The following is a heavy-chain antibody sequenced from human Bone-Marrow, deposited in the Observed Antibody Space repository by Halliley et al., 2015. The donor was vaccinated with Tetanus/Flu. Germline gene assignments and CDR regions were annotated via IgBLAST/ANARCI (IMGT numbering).Heavy chain of an antibody. D-gene: IGHD3-22*01. CDR2: IYYSGST. CDR1: SGSINNYY. CDR3: ARDYYNPSGFYGYWYFDL. J-gene: IGHJ2*01. Sequence: LRLSCTVSSGSINNYYWSWIRQPPGKGLEWIGDIYYSGSTNYNPSLKSRVTISVDTSKNQFSLKLSSVTAADTAVYYCARDYYNPSGFYGYWYFDLWGRGTLVTVSP. V-gene: IGHV4-59*01.